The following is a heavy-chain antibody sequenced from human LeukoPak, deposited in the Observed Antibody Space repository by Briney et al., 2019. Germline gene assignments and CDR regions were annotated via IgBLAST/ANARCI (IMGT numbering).Heavy chain of an antibody. D-gene: IGHD6-19*01. Sequence: SETLSLTCTVSGGSISSSSYYRGWIRQPPGKGLEWIGEINHSGSTNYNPSLKSRVTISVDTSKNQFSLKLSSVTAADTAVYYCAREPGIAVAGPYYYYMDVWGKGTTVTVSS. CDR1: GGSISSSSYY. CDR2: INHSGST. CDR3: AREPGIAVAGPYYYYMDV. V-gene: IGHV4-39*07. J-gene: IGHJ6*03.